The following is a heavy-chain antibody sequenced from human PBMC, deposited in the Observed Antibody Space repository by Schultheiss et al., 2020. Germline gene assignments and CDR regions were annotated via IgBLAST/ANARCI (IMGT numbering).Heavy chain of an antibody. CDR1: GFTVSSNY. V-gene: IGHV3-30*18. CDR3: AKSHFNYYYYGMDV. CDR2: ISYDGSNK. J-gene: IGHJ6*02. Sequence: GGSLRLSCAASGFTVSSNYMSWVRQAPGKGLEWVAVISYDGSNKYYADSVKGRFTISRDNSKNTLYLQMNSLRAEDTAVYYCAKSHFNYYYYGMDVWGQGTTVTVSS.